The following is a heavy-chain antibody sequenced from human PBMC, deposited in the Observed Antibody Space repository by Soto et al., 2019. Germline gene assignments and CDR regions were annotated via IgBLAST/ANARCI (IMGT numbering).Heavy chain of an antibody. J-gene: IGHJ4*02. Sequence: VASVKVSCKTSGYIFTSYYIHWVRQAPGQGLDWMGIIDPTRGSTNYAQKFQGRVSMTRDTSTNTVYMDLSSLRSDDTAVYYCARELATIRGVYFDYWGQGTPVTVSS. D-gene: IGHD5-12*01. CDR3: ARELATIRGVYFDY. V-gene: IGHV1-46*01. CDR2: IDPTRGST. CDR1: GYIFTSYY.